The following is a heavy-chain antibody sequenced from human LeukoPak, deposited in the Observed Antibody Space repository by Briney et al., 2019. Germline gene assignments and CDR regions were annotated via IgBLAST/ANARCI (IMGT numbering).Heavy chain of an antibody. CDR2: KYYSGSA. V-gene: IGHV4-31*03. D-gene: IGHD2-15*01. CDR3: ATPYCSGISCLDVFNI. J-gene: IGHJ3*02. CDR1: GVSISDGRYY. Sequence: PSQTLSLTRNISGVSISDGRYYWAWIRQRPGKGLEWLGYKYYSGSAKYNPSLKSRLTISIDAPENQFSLHLNSVTAADTAVYFCATPYCSGISCLDVFNIWGQGRMVTVSS.